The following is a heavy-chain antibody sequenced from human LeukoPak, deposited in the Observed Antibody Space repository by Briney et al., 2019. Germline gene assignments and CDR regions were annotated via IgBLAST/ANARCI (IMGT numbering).Heavy chain of an antibody. V-gene: IGHV7-4-1*02. D-gene: IGHD2-15*01. CDR1: GYTFTSYA. Sequence: GASVKVSCKASGYTFTSYAMNWVRQAPGQGLEWMGWINTNTGNPTYAQGFTGRFVFSLDTSVSTAYLQISSLKAEDTAVYYCARGPGSLVVAADGHFQHWGQGTLVTVSS. CDR3: ARGPGSLVVAADGHFQH. J-gene: IGHJ1*01. CDR2: INTNTGNP.